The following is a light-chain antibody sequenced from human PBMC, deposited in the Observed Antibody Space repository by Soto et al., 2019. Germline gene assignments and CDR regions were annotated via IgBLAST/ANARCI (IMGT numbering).Light chain of an antibody. V-gene: IGKV1-33*01. CDR3: QQYHNLFRT. CDR2: GAS. Sequence: DIQMTHSPSSLSASVGDRITITCQASQDSNNYLNWYQQRPGKAPKLLIYGASNLETGVTSRFSGSGSGTDVTFTISSLQPEDVATYYCQQYHNLFRTVGGGTKVDIK. J-gene: IGKJ4*01. CDR1: QDSNNY.